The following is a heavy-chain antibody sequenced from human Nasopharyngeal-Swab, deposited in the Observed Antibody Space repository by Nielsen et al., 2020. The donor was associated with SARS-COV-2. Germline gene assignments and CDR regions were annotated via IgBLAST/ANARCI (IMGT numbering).Heavy chain of an antibody. CDR1: GYTFTSYA. CDR2: INAGNGNT. Sequence: ASVKVSCKASGYTFTSYAMHWVRQAPGQRLEWMGWINAGNGNTKYSQKFQGRVTITRDTSASTAYTELSSLRSEDTAVYYCARDGGAVAGPDYWGQGTLVTVSS. V-gene: IGHV1-3*01. CDR3: ARDGGAVAGPDY. D-gene: IGHD6-19*01. J-gene: IGHJ4*02.